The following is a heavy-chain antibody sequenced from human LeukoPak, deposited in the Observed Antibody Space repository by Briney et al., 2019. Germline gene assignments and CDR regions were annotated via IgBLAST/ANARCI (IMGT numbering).Heavy chain of an antibody. CDR2: INHSGST. J-gene: IGHJ5*02. CDR3: ARSSRGWFDP. D-gene: IGHD3-16*01. CDR1: GGSFSGYY. Sequence: SETLSLTCAVYGGSFSGYYWSWIRQPPGKGLEWIGEINHSGSTNYNPSLKSRVTISVDTSKNQFSLNLSSVTAADTAVYYCARSSRGWFDPWGQGTLVTVSS. V-gene: IGHV4-34*01.